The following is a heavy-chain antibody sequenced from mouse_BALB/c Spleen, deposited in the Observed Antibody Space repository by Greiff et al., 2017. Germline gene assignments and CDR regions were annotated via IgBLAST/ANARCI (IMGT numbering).Heavy chain of an antibody. J-gene: IGHJ2*01. CDR2: IRNKANGYTT. CDR1: GFTFTDYY. Sequence: EVQRVESGGGLVQPGGSLRLSCATSGFTFTDYYMSWVRQPPGKALEWLGFIRNKANGYTTEYSASVKGRFTISRDNSQSILYLQMNTLRAEDSATYYCAREGYFDYWGQGTTLTVSS. V-gene: IGHV7-3*02. CDR3: AREGYFDY.